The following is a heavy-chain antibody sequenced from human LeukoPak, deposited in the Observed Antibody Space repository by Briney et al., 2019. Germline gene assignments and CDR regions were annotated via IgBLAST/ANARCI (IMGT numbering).Heavy chain of an antibody. Sequence: GSLRLSCVASGFPFSTYAMNWIRQAPGKGLEWVAYFGSTGTIHYADSMRGRFTISRDNAEMSLFLHMNSLRVDDTAVYYCARSNGLRYFDRWGQGTLVTVSS. CDR1: GFPFSTYA. CDR3: ARSNGLRYFDR. D-gene: IGHD2-8*01. J-gene: IGHJ4*02. V-gene: IGHV3-48*03. CDR2: FGSTGTI.